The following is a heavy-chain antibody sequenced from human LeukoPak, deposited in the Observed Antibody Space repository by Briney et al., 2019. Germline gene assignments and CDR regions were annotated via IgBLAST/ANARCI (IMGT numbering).Heavy chain of an antibody. CDR3: ARSPSPYSSGWYFDY. CDR1: GDPLSINSPA. V-gene: IGHV6-1*01. CDR2: TYQRSKWYN. D-gene: IGHD6-19*01. Sequence: SQTLSLTCAISGDPLSINSPAWNSLRQPPSRALESLGRTYQRSKWYNDYAVSVKSRITINPDISKNQFSLQLNSVTPEDTAVYYCARSPSPYSSGWYFDYWGQGTLVTVSS. J-gene: IGHJ4*02.